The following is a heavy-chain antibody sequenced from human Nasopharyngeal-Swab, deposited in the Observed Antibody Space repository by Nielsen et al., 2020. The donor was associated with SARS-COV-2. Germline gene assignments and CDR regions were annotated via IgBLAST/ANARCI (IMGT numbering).Heavy chain of an antibody. CDR3: AKDARSTNCNFEF. CDR2: ISWNSGNI. CDR1: GFTFDDYA. Sequence: SLKISCAASGFTFDDYAMHWVRQVPGKGLEWVSRISWNSGNIIYADSVRGRFTISRDNTKKILLLEMNSLRPEDTAFYYCAKDARSTNCNFEFWGQGTLVTVSS. D-gene: IGHD1-1*01. V-gene: IGHV3-9*01. J-gene: IGHJ4*02.